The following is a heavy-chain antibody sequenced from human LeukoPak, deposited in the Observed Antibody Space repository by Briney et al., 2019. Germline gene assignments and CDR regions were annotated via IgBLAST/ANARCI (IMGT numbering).Heavy chain of an antibody. CDR2: ISADGSNK. V-gene: IGHV3-30-3*01. CDR3: ARYEVRKIVVPGYI. Sequence: VTSLRLSCAASGFTFSSYAMHWVRQAPGNRLESLAGISADGSNKYYADSVQGRVTISRDNSKNTLYLQMNSLKAEDTAVYYCARYEVRKIVVPGYIRGQGAMGTVSS. D-gene: IGHD2-15*01. J-gene: IGHJ3*02. CDR1: GFTFSSYA.